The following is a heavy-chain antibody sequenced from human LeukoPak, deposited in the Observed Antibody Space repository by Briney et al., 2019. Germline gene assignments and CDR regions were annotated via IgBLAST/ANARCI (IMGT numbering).Heavy chain of an antibody. V-gene: IGHV3-23*01. D-gene: IGHD2-2*01. Sequence: AGGSLRLSCAASGFTFSSYWMSWVRQAPGKGLEWVSGIIGGGGSTYYADSVKGRFTISGDNSRNTLFLQMNSLRAEDTAVYYCAHGAMYQLDYWGQGTLVTVSS. CDR2: IIGGGGST. CDR3: AHGAMYQLDY. CDR1: GFTFSSYW. J-gene: IGHJ4*02.